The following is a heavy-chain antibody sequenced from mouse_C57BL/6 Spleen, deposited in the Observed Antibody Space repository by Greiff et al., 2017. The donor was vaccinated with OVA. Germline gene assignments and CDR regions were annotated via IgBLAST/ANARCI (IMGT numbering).Heavy chain of an antibody. CDR2: IWSGGST. D-gene: IGHD1-1*01. CDR3: ARNLDYGSSPWFAY. V-gene: IGHV2-2*01. J-gene: IGHJ3*01. Sequence: QVQLQQSGPGLVQPSQSLSITCTVSGFSLTSYGVHWVRQSPGKGLEWLGVIWSGGSTDYNAAFISRLSISKDNSKSQVFFKMNSLQADDTAIYYCARNLDYGSSPWFAYWGQGTLVTVSA. CDR1: GFSLTSYG.